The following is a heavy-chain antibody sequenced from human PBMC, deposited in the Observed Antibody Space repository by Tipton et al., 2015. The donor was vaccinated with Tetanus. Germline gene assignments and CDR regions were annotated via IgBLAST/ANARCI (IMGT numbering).Heavy chain of an antibody. CDR1: GFTFSSYG. Sequence: SLRLSCAASGFTFSSYGMHWVRQAPGKGLEWVAVIWYDGSNKYYADSVKGRFTISRDNSMNTLYLQMNSLRAEDTAVYYCAGSGYDSSGYKNYYYYGMDVWGQGTTVTVSS. V-gene: IGHV3-33*01. CDR3: AGSGYDSSGYKNYYYYGMDV. J-gene: IGHJ6*02. D-gene: IGHD3-22*01. CDR2: IWYDGSNK.